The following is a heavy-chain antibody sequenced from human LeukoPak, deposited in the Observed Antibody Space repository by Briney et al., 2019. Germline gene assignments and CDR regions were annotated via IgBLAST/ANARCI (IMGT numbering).Heavy chain of an antibody. J-gene: IGHJ4*02. Sequence: SETLSLTCTVSGGSISSYYWSWIRQPPGKGLEWIGYIYYSGSTNYNPSLKSRVTISVDTSKNQFSLKLSSVTAADTAVYYCATSGYSSSWALDYWGRGTLVTVSS. CDR1: GGSISSYY. D-gene: IGHD6-13*01. CDR3: ATSGYSSSWALDY. CDR2: IYYSGST. V-gene: IGHV4-59*08.